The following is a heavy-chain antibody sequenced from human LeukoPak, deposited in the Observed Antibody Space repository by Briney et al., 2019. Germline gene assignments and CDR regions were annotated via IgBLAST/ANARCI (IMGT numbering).Heavy chain of an antibody. Sequence: ASVKVSCKASGYSFTSYDLSWVRQATGEGLEWRGWMNPNSGNTVYAQKFQGRVTMTRDTSISTAYMELTSLTSEDSAIYYCARGLAVAGTGYWGQGTLVTVSS. CDR2: MNPNSGNT. V-gene: IGHV1-8*01. CDR1: GYSFTSYD. J-gene: IGHJ4*02. D-gene: IGHD6-19*01. CDR3: ARGLAVAGTGY.